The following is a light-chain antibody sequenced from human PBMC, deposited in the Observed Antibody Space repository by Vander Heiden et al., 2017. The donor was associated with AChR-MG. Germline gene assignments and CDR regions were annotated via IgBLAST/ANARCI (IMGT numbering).Light chain of an antibody. CDR2: RNN. CDR3: AAWDDSLSGGV. CDR1: RSNIGSNY. Sequence: QSVLTQPPSASRTPGQRVTISCSGSRSNIGSNYVYWYQQLPGTAPKLLIYRNNQRPSGVPDRFSGSKSGTSASLTISGLRSEDEADYYCAAWDDSLSGGVFGGGTKLTVL. J-gene: IGLJ3*02. V-gene: IGLV1-47*01.